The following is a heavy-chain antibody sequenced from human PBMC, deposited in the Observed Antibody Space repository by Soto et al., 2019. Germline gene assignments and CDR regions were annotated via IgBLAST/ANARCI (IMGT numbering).Heavy chain of an antibody. CDR1: GVTFSSYA. J-gene: IGHJ4*02. CDR3: AKDHPRITMVRGVTALDY. V-gene: IGHV3-23*01. Sequence: GGSLRLSCAASGVTFSSYAMSLVRQAPGKGLEWVSAISGSGGSTYYADSVKGRFTISRDNSKNTLYLQMNSLRAEDTAVYYCAKDHPRITMVRGVTALDYWGQGTLVTVSS. CDR2: ISGSGGST. D-gene: IGHD3-10*01.